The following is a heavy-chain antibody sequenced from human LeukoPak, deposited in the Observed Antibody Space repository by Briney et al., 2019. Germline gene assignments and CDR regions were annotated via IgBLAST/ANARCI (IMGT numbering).Heavy chain of an antibody. CDR1: GVSISSYY. Sequence: SETLSLTCTVSGVSISSYYWNWIRQSAGKGLEWIGRIYIGGSTSYNPSLKSRVTMSVDMSKIQFSLNLTSVTAADTAMYYCARGPRMVAMNGYAFDIWGPGTTVIVSS. J-gene: IGHJ3*02. D-gene: IGHD2-2*01. V-gene: IGHV4-4*07. CDR2: IYIGGST. CDR3: ARGPRMVAMNGYAFDI.